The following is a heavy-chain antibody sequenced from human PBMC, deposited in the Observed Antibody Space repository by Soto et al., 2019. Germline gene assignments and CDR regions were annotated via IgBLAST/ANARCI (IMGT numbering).Heavy chain of an antibody. J-gene: IGHJ6*02. CDR2: IYYSGST. CDR1: GGSISSSSYY. D-gene: IGHD2-2*01. CDR3: ARKKTRRYQLQPRGSGYYYYYGMDV. V-gene: IGHV4-39*01. Sequence: QLQLQESGPGLMKPSETLSLTCTVSGGSISSSSYYWGWIRQPPGKGLEWIGSIYYSGSTYYNPSLKSRVTISVDTSKNQFSLKLSSVTAADTAVYYCARKKTRRYQLQPRGSGYYYYYGMDVWGQGTTVTVSS.